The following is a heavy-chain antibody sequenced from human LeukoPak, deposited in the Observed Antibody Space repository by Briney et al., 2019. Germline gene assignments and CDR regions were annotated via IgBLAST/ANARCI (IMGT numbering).Heavy chain of an antibody. Sequence: ASVKVSCTASGGTFSSYAISWVRQAPGQGLEWMGGIIPIFGTANYAQKFQGRVTITADESTSTAYMELSSLRSEDTAVYYCARDRLLSDIVVVPAAMSYFDYWGQGTLVTVSS. CDR1: GGTFSSYA. V-gene: IGHV1-69*13. J-gene: IGHJ4*02. CDR2: IIPIFGTA. CDR3: ARDRLLSDIVVVPAAMSYFDY. D-gene: IGHD2-2*01.